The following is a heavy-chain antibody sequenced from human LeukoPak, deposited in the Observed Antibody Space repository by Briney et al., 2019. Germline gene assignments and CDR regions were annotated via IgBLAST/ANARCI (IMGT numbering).Heavy chain of an antibody. CDR1: GFTFSSYA. Sequence: GGSLRLSCAASGFTFSSYAMTWVRQAPGMELEWVSAISGSGYGTYYADSVKGRFTISRDNSKNTLYLQMNSLRDEDTAVYYCAKDPAAAGTAEYFQHWGQGTLVTVSS. D-gene: IGHD6-13*01. J-gene: IGHJ1*01. CDR2: ISGSGYGT. CDR3: AKDPAAAGTAEYFQH. V-gene: IGHV3-23*01.